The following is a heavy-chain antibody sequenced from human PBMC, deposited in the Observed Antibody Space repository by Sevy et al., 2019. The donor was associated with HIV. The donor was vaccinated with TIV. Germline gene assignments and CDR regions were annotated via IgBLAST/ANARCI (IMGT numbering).Heavy chain of an antibody. CDR2: IKSKTDGGTT. Sequence: GGSLRLSCAASGFTFSNAWMSWVRQAPGKGLEWVGRIKSKTDGGTTDYAAPVKGRFTILGEDSQNTLYLQMNSLKTEDTAVYYCTTDLLWFGESWWGQGTLVTVSS. J-gene: IGHJ4*02. V-gene: IGHV3-15*01. CDR3: TTDLLWFGESW. D-gene: IGHD3-10*01. CDR1: GFTFSNAW.